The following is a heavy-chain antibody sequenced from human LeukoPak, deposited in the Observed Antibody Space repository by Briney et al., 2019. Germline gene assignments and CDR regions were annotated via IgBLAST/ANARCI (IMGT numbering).Heavy chain of an antibody. CDR2: ISGSGGST. V-gene: IGHV3-23*01. D-gene: IGHD2-15*01. CDR1: AFTFSSYG. J-gene: IGHJ4*02. Sequence: QPGGSLRLSCAASAFTFSSYGMSWVRPAPGKGLEWASAISGSGGSTYYADSVKGRFTISRDNSKNTLYLQMNSLRAEDTAVYYCAKDITTVAYCSSDSCYPDYWGQGTLVTVSS. CDR3: AKDITTVAYCSSDSCYPDY.